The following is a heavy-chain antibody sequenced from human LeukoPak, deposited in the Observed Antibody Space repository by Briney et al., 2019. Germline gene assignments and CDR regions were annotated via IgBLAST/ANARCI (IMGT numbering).Heavy chain of an antibody. D-gene: IGHD3/OR15-3a*01. CDR2: IYYSGNP. CDR1: GGSITSNPYY. J-gene: IGHJ4*02. Sequence: SETLSLTCTVSGGSITSNPYYWGWIRQPPGKGLEWFGSIYYSGNPLYNPSLKSRATISVDTSKNQFSLRLDSVTAADTALYYCATQLDSTGYHTGFIDNWGPGSLVTVSS. CDR3: ATQLDSTGYHTGFIDN. V-gene: IGHV4-39*01.